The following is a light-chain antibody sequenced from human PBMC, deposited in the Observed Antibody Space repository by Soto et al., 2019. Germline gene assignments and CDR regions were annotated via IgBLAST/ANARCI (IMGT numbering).Light chain of an antibody. CDR3: CSAAPVSTYV. Sequence: QSALAQPASVSGSPGQSITISCTGTSSDVGAYNSVSWYQQHPHKAPQVIIYKGTQRPSGISNRFSGSTSGTVASLTISGLQADDEADYFCCSAAPVSTYVFGTGTKLTVL. J-gene: IGLJ1*01. CDR2: KGT. CDR1: SSDVGAYNS. V-gene: IGLV2-23*01.